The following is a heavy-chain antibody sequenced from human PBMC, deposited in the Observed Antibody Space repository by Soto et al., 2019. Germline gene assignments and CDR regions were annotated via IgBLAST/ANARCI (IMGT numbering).Heavy chain of an antibody. D-gene: IGHD1-1*01. CDR3: ARTRNRWFDS. J-gene: IGHJ5*01. CDR1: GDSFSDYY. Sequence: SETLSLTCAVSGDSFSDYYCRWIRQSPGGGLEWIGEINPSGRTEYNPSLRGRVTLSVDKSKNQSSLTLSTMTAADTAVYYCARTRNRWFDSWGQGTLVTVSS. CDR2: INPSGRT. V-gene: IGHV4-34*01.